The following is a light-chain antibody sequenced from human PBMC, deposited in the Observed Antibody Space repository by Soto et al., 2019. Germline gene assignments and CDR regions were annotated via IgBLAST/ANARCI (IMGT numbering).Light chain of an antibody. CDR3: QQTYITPHT. J-gene: IGKJ4*01. CDR1: QNIDNY. V-gene: IGKV1-39*01. Sequence: DIRVTQSPSSLSASVGDRVTISCRTSQNIDNYLQWYQQKPGKAPRLLIYGAVSLQSGVPSYFSGSGSWTDFTLTITSLQPDDFATYFCQQTYITPHTFGGGTKVEI. CDR2: GAV.